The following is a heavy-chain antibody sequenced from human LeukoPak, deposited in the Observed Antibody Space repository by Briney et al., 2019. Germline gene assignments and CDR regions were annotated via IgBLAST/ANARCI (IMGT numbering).Heavy chain of an antibody. CDR1: GYTFTSYG. CDR2: MNPNSGNT. V-gene: IGHV1-8*03. CDR3: ARDNILTGGNWFDP. Sequence: ASVKVSCKASGYTFTSYGISWVRQATGQGLEWMGWMNPNSGNTGYAQKFQGRVTITRNTSISTAYMELSSLRSEDTAVYYCARDNILTGGNWFDPWGQGTLVTVSS. J-gene: IGHJ5*02. D-gene: IGHD3-9*01.